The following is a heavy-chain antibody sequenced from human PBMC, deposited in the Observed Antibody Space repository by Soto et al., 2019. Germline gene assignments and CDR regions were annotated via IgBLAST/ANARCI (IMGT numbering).Heavy chain of an antibody. V-gene: IGHV1-2*02. CDR3: ARDPVLRYFDWSRLCWFDP. CDR1: GYTFTGYY. Sequence: GASVKVSCKASGYTFTGYYMHWVRQAPGQGLEWMGWINPNSGGTNYAQKFQGRVTMTRDTSISTAYMELSRLRSDDTAVYYCARDPVLRYFDWSRLCWFDPWGQGTLVTVSS. CDR2: INPNSGGT. D-gene: IGHD3-9*01. J-gene: IGHJ5*02.